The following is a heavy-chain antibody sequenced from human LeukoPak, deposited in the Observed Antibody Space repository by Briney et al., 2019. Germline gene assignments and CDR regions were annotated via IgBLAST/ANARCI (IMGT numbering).Heavy chain of an antibody. Sequence: GSLRLSCAASGFTFSSYAMHWVRQAPGKGLEWVAVISYDGSNKYYADSVKGRFTISRDNSKNTLYLQMNSLRAEDTAVYYCARGNVPGYSSSPRWFDPWGQGTLVTVSS. CDR3: ARGNVPGYSSSPRWFDP. V-gene: IGHV3-30*04. CDR1: GFTFSSYA. J-gene: IGHJ5*02. D-gene: IGHD6-13*01. CDR2: ISYDGSNK.